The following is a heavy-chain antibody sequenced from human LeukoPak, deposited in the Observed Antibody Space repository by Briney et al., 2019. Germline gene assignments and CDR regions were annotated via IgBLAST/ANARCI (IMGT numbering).Heavy chain of an antibody. CDR2: IYPGDSDT. CDR1: GYNFPTYW. J-gene: IGHJ4*02. CDR3: VRTHDRSGHYYPDY. V-gene: IGHV5-51*01. Sequence: GESLKISCKGSGYNFPTYWIGWVRQVPGKGLEWMGFIYPGDSDTKYSPSFQGQVTISVDESISTAYLQWSSLQASDTAIYYCVRTHDRSGHYYPDYWGQGTLVTVSS. D-gene: IGHD3-22*01.